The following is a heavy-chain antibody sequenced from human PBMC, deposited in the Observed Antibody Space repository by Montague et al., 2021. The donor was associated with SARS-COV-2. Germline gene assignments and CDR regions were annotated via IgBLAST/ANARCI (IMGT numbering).Heavy chain of an antibody. CDR2: IYSGGST. CDR3: ARDSLVASYYYYGVDV. J-gene: IGHJ6*02. Sequence: SETLSLTCTVSGGSISGYYWNWIRQPPGKGLEWIGNIYSGGSTXXXPSXXXRVTMSVDTSKNQLSLNLSSVTAADTAVYYCARDSLVASYYYYGVDVWGQGTTVTVAS. CDR1: GGSISGYY. D-gene: IGHD2-2*01. V-gene: IGHV4-59*13.